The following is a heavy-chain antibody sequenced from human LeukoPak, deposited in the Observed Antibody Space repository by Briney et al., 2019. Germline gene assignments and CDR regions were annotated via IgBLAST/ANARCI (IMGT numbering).Heavy chain of an antibody. V-gene: IGHV3-53*01. Sequence: PGGSLRLFCAASGFTVSSNYMSWVRQASGKGLEWVSVIYSGGSTYYADSVKGRFTISRDNSKNTLYLQMNSLRAEDTAVYYCARVSYDSSGYYFNYWGQGTLVTVSS. D-gene: IGHD3-22*01. CDR1: GFTVSSNY. CDR3: ARVSYDSSGYYFNY. CDR2: IYSGGST. J-gene: IGHJ4*02.